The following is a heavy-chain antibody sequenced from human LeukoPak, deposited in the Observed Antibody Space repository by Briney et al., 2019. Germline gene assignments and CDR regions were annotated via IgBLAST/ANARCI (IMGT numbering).Heavy chain of an antibody. CDR2: IYYGGST. D-gene: IGHD6-13*01. V-gene: IGHV4-39*01. CDR3: ARQLRIAAAPYYFDY. CDR1: GGSISKPSYY. J-gene: IGHJ4*02. Sequence: SETLSLICTVSGGSISKPSYYWGWIRQPPGKGLEWVGSIYYGGSTHYNSSLGSRVTISVDTSKNPLSLKVSSVTAADTAVYYCARQLRIAAAPYYFDYWGQGTLVTVSS.